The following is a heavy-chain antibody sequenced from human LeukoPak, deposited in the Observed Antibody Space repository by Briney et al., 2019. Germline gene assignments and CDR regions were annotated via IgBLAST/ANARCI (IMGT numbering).Heavy chain of an antibody. CDR2: ISGSADNT. J-gene: IGHJ4*02. CDR3: VKDSPPRYSGSPPAY. Sequence: PGGSLRLSCTASGFTLSSYAMSWVRQAPGEGLEWVSTISGSADNTNYAEAVKGRFTISRDNAKNSLYLQMNSLRADDTAVYYCVKDSPPRYSGSPPAYWGQGTLVTVSS. D-gene: IGHD1-26*01. V-gene: IGHV3-23*01. CDR1: GFTLSSYA.